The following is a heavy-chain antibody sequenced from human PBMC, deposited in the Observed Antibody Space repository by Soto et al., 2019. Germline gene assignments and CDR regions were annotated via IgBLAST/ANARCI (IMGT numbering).Heavy chain of an antibody. CDR2: ISSSSSYI. J-gene: IGHJ6*02. D-gene: IGHD1-1*01. CDR1: GFTFSSYS. V-gene: IGHV3-21*01. CDR3: AISLNDGGHYYYGMDV. Sequence: EVQLVESGGGLVKPGGSLRLSCAASGFTFSSYSMNWVRQAPGKGLEWVSSISSSSSYIYYADSVKGRFTISRDNAKNSLYLQMNSLRAEDTAVYYCAISLNDGGHYYYGMDVWGQGTTVTVSS.